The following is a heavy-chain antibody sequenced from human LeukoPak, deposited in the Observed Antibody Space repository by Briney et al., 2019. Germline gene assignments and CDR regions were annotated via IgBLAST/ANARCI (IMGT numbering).Heavy chain of an antibody. CDR1: GGSISSGSYY. D-gene: IGHD6-19*01. V-gene: IGHV4-61*02. Sequence: SETLSLTCTVSGGSISSGSYYWSWIRQPPGKGLEWIGRIYTSGSTNYNPSLKSRVTISVDTSKNQFSLKLSSVTAADTAVYYCARVSGIAVAGGWFDPWGQGTLVTVSS. J-gene: IGHJ5*02. CDR3: ARVSGIAVAGGWFDP. CDR2: IYTSGST.